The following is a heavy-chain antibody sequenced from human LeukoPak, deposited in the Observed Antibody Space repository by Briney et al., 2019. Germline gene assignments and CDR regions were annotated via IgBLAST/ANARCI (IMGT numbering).Heavy chain of an antibody. D-gene: IGHD6-6*01. CDR3: ARDQHSGYSSSLGKQGLYYYYGMDV. CDR2: IIPILGIA. J-gene: IGHJ6*02. Sequence: EASVKVSCKASGGTFSSYAISWVRQAPGQGLEWMGRIIPILGIANYAQKFQGRVTITADKSTSTAYMELSSLRSEDTAVYYCARDQHSGYSSSLGKQGLYYYYGMDVWGQGTTVTVSS. V-gene: IGHV1-69*04. CDR1: GGTFSSYA.